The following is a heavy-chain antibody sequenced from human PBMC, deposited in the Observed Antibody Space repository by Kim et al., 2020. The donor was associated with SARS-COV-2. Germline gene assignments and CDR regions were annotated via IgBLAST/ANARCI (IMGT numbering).Heavy chain of an antibody. CDR3: ARGTSWWVRGARPDAFDI. V-gene: IGHV4-34*01. D-gene: IGHD3-10*01. J-gene: IGHJ3*02. Sequence: SETLSLTCAVYGGSFSGYYWSWIRQPPGKGLEWIGEINHSGSTNYNPSLKSRVTISVDTSKNQFSLKLSSVTAADTAVYYCARGTSWWVRGARPDAFDIWGQGTMVTVSS. CDR2: INHSGST. CDR1: GGSFSGYY.